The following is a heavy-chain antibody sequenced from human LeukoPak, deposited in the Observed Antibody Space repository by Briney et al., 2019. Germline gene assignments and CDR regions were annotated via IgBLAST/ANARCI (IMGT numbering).Heavy chain of an antibody. CDR2: NNRNGGIR. Sequence: GGSLRLSCGASGFSFDEYGMSWVRQAPGKGLEWVSGNNRNGGIRGHADSVKGRFTISRDNAKNTLYLQMNSLRAEDTAVYYCAKDGDYYDSSGYSVSSDYWGQGTLVTVSS. V-gene: IGHV3-20*04. D-gene: IGHD3-22*01. CDR1: GFSFDEYG. J-gene: IGHJ4*02. CDR3: AKDGDYYDSSGYSVSSDY.